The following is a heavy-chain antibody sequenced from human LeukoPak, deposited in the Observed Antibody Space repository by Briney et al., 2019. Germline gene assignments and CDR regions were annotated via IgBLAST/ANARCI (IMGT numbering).Heavy chain of an antibody. J-gene: IGHJ5*02. Sequence: SETLSLTCTVSGASISSYYWSWIRQPPGKGLEWIGDMHYSGSTNYNPSLKSRVTISVDTSKNQSSLKLSSVTAADTAVYYCAREGLIPKNWFDPWGQGTLVTVSS. CDR3: AREGLIPKNWFDP. CDR1: GASISSYY. V-gene: IGHV4-59*01. CDR2: MHYSGST. D-gene: IGHD2-21*01.